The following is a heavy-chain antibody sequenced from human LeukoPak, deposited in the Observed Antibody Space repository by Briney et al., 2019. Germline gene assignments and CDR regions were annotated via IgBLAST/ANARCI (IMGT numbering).Heavy chain of an antibody. V-gene: IGHV6-1*01. Sequence: QTLSLTFAISGASVSSNSVVWNWIRQSPSRGLEWLGRTYYRSKWYNDYAVSVKSRISINPDTSKNQFSLQLSSVTPEDTAVYYCARVRGIDPYSIDCWGQGTLVTVSS. D-gene: IGHD2-15*01. CDR2: TYYRSKWYN. CDR1: GASVSSNSVV. CDR3: ARVRGIDPYSIDC. J-gene: IGHJ4*02.